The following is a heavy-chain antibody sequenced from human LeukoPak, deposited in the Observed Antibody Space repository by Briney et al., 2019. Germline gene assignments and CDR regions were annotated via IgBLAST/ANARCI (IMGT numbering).Heavy chain of an antibody. CDR1: GFTFSTYW. D-gene: IGHD4-11*01. CDR2: IKEDGSDK. CDR3: AKGGHYNFDY. Sequence: GGSLRLSCAASGFTFSTYWMKWVRQAPGKGLEWVASIKEDGSDKYYVDSVKGRFSISRDNAKNSLYLQMNSLRTEDTAVYYCAKGGHYNFDYWGQGTLVTISS. J-gene: IGHJ4*02. V-gene: IGHV3-7*01.